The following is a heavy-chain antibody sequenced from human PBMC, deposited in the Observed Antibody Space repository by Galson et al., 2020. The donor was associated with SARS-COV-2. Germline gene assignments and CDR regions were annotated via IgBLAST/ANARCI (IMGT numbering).Heavy chain of an antibody. CDR1: GYTFTSYG. D-gene: IGHD6-19*01. Sequence: ASVKVSCKASGYTFTSYGISWVRQAPGQGLEWMGWISAYNGNTNYAQKLQGRVTMTTDTSTSTAYMELRSLRSDDTAVYYCARDFVYIAVAGSGDPFDYWGQGTLVTVSS. CDR2: ISAYNGNT. J-gene: IGHJ4*02. V-gene: IGHV1-18*01. CDR3: ARDFVYIAVAGSGDPFDY.